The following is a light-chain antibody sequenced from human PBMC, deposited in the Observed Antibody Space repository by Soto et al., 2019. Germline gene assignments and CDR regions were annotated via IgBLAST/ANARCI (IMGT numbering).Light chain of an antibody. CDR2: DAS. Sequence: EIVSTQSPATLSFSVGERATRLCRASQSASSYLAWYQQKPGQAPRLLIYDASNRATGIPARFSGSGSGTDFTLTISSLEPEDFAVYYCQQRSNWPPLTFGGGTKV. CDR1: QSASSY. V-gene: IGKV3-11*01. J-gene: IGKJ4*01. CDR3: QQRSNWPPLT.